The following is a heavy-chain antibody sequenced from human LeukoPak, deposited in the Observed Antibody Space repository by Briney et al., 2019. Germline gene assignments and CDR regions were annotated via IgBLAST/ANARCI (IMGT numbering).Heavy chain of an antibody. CDR2: ISGSGGSR. J-gene: IGHJ4*02. Sequence: PGGPLRLSCAASGFTFSTYGMSWVRQAPGKGLEWVSGISGSGGSRFYTDSVKGRFTISRDNSKNTLYLQMNSLRAEDTAVYYCAKLREWELPDLFDYWGQGTLVTVSS. CDR3: AKLREWELPDLFDY. D-gene: IGHD1-26*01. V-gene: IGHV3-23*01. CDR1: GFTFSTYG.